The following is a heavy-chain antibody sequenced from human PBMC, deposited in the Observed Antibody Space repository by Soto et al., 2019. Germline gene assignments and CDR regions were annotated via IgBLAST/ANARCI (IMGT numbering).Heavy chain of an antibody. D-gene: IGHD2-2*01. V-gene: IGHV1-69*12. CDR1: GGTFSSYT. CDR3: ARRYCISPSCNYYGLDV. J-gene: IGHJ6*02. Sequence: QVQLVQSGAEVKKPGSSVKVSCKASGGTFSSYTISWVRQAPGQGLEWMGGIIPMFGTGNYAQKFQGRVTITADESTNTAYMELSSLRSEDTAVYYCARRYCISPSCNYYGLDVWGQGTTVTVSS. CDR2: IIPMFGTG.